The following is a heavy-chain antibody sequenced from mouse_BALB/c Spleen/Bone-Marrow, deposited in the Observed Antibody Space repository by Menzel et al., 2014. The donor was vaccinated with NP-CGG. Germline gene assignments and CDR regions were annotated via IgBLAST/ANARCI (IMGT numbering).Heavy chain of an antibody. Sequence: VQLQQSGAELVKPGASVKLSCTASGFNIKDTYMHWVKQRPEQGLEWIGRVDPANGNTKYDPKFQGKATITADTSSNTAYLQLSSLTSEDTAVYYCARSGGCGNYLAWFEYWGQGTLVNVSA. V-gene: IGHV14-3*02. CDR2: VDPANGNT. J-gene: IGHJ3*01. D-gene: IGHD2-1*01. CDR3: ARSGGCGNYLAWFEY. CDR1: GFNIKDTY.